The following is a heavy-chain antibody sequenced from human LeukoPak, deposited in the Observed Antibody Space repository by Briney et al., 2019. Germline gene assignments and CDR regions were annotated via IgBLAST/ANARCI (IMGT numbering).Heavy chain of an antibody. CDR1: GFTFSSYG. CDR2: ISGSGSST. CDR3: ARAAYCSSTSCYPTPRSGYFDY. D-gene: IGHD2-2*01. J-gene: IGHJ4*02. Sequence: PGETLRLSCAASGFTFSSYGMSWVRQAPGRGLEWVSAISGSGSSTYYADSVKGRFTISRDNSKNTLYLQMNSLRAEDTAVYYCARAAYCSSTSCYPTPRSGYFDYWGQGTLVTVSS. V-gene: IGHV3-23*01.